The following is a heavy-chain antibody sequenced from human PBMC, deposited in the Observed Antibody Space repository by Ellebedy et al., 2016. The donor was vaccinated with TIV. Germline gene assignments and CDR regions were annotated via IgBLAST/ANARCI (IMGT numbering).Heavy chain of an antibody. V-gene: IGHV3-48*01. Sequence: GGSLRLSXAASGFTFSDYSMNWVRQAPGKGLKWISYISSSAATIHYADSVKGRFTISRDNAKNSLFLQMNSLRAEDTAVYYCESGGSSEWGQGTLVTVSS. CDR2: ISSSAATI. D-gene: IGHD4-23*01. CDR3: ESGGSSE. CDR1: GFTFSDYS. J-gene: IGHJ4*02.